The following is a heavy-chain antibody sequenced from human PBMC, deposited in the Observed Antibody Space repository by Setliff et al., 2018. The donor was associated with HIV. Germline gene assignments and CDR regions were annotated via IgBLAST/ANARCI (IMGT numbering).Heavy chain of an antibody. Sequence: LSLTCTVSGGSISSGSYYWSWIRQPAGKGLEWVSYISSVSGSTIYYADSVKGRFTISRDNSKNTLYLQMNSLRAEDTAVYYCARDHGGVSITMIVVYYFDYWGQGTLVTVSS. J-gene: IGHJ4*02. CDR2: ISSVSGSTI. D-gene: IGHD3-22*01. CDR3: ARDHGGVSITMIVVYYFDY. CDR1: GGSISSGSYY. V-gene: IGHV3-11*04.